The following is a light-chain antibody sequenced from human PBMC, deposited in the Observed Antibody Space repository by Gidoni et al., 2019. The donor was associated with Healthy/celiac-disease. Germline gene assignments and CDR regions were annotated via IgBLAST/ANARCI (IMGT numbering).Light chain of an antibody. CDR2: AAS. CDR3: QQSYSTPPT. CDR1: QSISSY. V-gene: IGKV1-39*01. Sequence: DIPMTPSPSSLSASVGERVTITCRASQSISSYLNWYQQKPGKAPKLLIYAASSLQSGVPSRFSGSGSGTDFTLTISSLQPEDFATYYCQQSYSTPPTFGQGTKLEIK. J-gene: IGKJ2*01.